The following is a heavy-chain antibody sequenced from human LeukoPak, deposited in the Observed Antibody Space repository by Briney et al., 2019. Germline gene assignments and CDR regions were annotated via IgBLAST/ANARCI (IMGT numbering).Heavy chain of an antibody. D-gene: IGHD1-26*01. CDR2: IYYSGST. V-gene: IGHV4-59*01. Sequence: SETLSLTCTVSGGSISSYYWSWIRQPPGKGLEWIGYIYYSGSTNYNPSLKSRVTISVDTSKNQFSLKLSSVTAADTAVYYCARVSEPPHDPFDIWDQGTMVTVSS. J-gene: IGHJ3*02. CDR3: ARVSEPPHDPFDI. CDR1: GGSISSYY.